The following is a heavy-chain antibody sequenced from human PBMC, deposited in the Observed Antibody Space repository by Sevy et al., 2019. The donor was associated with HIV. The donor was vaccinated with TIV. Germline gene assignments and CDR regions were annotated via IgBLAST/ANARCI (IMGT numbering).Heavy chain of an antibody. D-gene: IGHD3-3*01. CDR2: IYRSGGT. CDR1: GGSISSNNW. V-gene: IGHV4-4*02. Sequence: SETLSLTCAVSGGSISSNNWWSWVRQPPGKGLEWIGEIYRSGGTNYNPSLKSRVTISVDESKNQFSLRLNSVTAADTAVYYCARGGLDFWSGYPYFDYWGQGTLVTVSS. CDR3: ARGGLDFWSGYPYFDY. J-gene: IGHJ4*02.